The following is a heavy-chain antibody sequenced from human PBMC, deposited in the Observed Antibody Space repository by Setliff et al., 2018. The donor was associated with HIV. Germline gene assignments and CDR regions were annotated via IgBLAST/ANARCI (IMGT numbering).Heavy chain of an antibody. J-gene: IGHJ4*02. V-gene: IGHV4-39*01. D-gene: IGHD3-16*02. CDR1: GGSASNSRYY. CDR2: IHYNEKT. CDR3: ARHPQDVWGNYRFPLYYFDY. Sequence: KPSETLSLTCTVSGGSASNSRYYWAWIRQPPGKGLEYIGSIHYNEKTYYNPSLKSRVTISVDTSNNQFSLNLTSVTAADTAVYYCARHPQDVWGNYRFPLYYFDYWGQGTLVTVSS.